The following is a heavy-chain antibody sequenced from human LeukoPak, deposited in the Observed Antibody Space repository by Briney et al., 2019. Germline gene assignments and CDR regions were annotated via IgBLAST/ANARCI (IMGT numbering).Heavy chain of an antibody. Sequence: PSETLSLTCTVSGVSISSGDHNWSWIRQHPGRGLEGIGYISYTGSPDYNPSLRSRLTISVDTSQSQFSLRLSSVTAADTAVYYCARLDYGDYEAFDIWGQGTMVTVSS. CDR1: GVSISSGDHN. J-gene: IGHJ3*02. V-gene: IGHV4-31*03. CDR3: ARLDYGDYEAFDI. CDR2: ISYTGSP. D-gene: IGHD4-17*01.